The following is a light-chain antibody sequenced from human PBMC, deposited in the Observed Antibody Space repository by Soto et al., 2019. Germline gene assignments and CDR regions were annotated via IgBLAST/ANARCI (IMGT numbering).Light chain of an antibody. CDR2: GAS. CDR1: HSAGHN. Sequence: IVMTQSPATLSVSPGETATLSCRASHSAGHNLAWYQQKPGQTPRLLIYGASTRATGIPVRFIGSGSGTEFTLTISSLQSEDFAVYYCQHYNNWAITFGQGTRLEI. V-gene: IGKV3-15*01. J-gene: IGKJ5*01. CDR3: QHYNNWAIT.